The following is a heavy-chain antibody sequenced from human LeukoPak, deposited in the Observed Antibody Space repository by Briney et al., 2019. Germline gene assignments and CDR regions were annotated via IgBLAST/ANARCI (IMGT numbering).Heavy chain of an antibody. CDR1: GFTFSRSS. CDR2: ISSSSSYI. CDR3: ARELYSSGWYAPV. V-gene: IGHV3-21*01. D-gene: IGHD6-19*01. Sequence: GGSPRPSFAASGFTFSRSSMNWGRPAPGKGVGGVSSISSSSSYIYYADSVKGRFTISRDNAKNSLYLQMNSLRAEDTAVYYCARELYSSGWYAPVWGQGTMVTVSS. J-gene: IGHJ3*01.